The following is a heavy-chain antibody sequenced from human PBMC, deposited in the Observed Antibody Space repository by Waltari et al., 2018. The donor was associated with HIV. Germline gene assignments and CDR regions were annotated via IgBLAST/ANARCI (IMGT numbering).Heavy chain of an antibody. CDR1: GFTFDDYA. J-gene: IGHJ6*02. CDR3: AKGDLEYSSSSDYYYGMDV. D-gene: IGHD6-6*01. V-gene: IGHV3-9*01. Sequence: EVQLVESGGDLVQPGRSLRLSCAASGFTFDDYAMHWVRQAPGKGLEWVSGISWNSGSIGYADSVKGRFTIARDNAKNSLYLQMNSLRAEDTALYYCAKGDLEYSSSSDYYYGMDVWGQGTTVTVSS. CDR2: ISWNSGSI.